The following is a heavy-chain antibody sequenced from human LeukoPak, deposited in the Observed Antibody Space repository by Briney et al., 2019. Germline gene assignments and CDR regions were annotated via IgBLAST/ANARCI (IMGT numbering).Heavy chain of an antibody. CDR3: ARDSWDILTGYYSHYLDY. V-gene: IGHV3-30*04. CDR1: GFTFSSST. D-gene: IGHD3-9*01. CDR2: VSYDGTDK. Sequence: PGGSLRLSCAATGFTFSSSTMHWVRLAPGKGLEWVAIVSYDGTDKHYADSVKGRFTISRDNSKNMIYLQMNSLRVEDTVVYYCARDSWDILTGYYSHYLDYWGQGTLVTVSS. J-gene: IGHJ4*02.